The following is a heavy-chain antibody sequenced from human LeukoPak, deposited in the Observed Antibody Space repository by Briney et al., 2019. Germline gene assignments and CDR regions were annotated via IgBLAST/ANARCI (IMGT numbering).Heavy chain of an antibody. CDR3: AKVGSITIFGVVDDYFDY. CDR2: ISWNSGSI. D-gene: IGHD3-3*01. J-gene: IGHJ4*02. V-gene: IGHV3-9*01. Sequence: GRSLRLSCAASGFTFDDYAMHWIRQAPGKGLEWVSGISWNSGSIGYADSVKGRFTISRDNAKSSLYLQMNSLRAEDTALYYCAKVGSITIFGVVDDYFDYWGQGTLVTVSS. CDR1: GFTFDDYA.